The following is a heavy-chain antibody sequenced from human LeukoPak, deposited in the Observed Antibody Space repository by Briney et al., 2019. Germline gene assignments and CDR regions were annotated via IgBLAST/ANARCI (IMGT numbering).Heavy chain of an antibody. CDR1: GFTFSSYS. D-gene: IGHD6-13*01. CDR2: ISSSSSYI. V-gene: IGHV3-21*01. Sequence: PGGSLRLSCAASGFTFSSYSMNWVRQAPGKGLEWVSSISSSSSYIYYADSVKGRFTISRDNAKNSLYLQMNSLRAEDTAVYYCARSDGATYSSSWYKIFDYWGQGTLVTVSS. J-gene: IGHJ4*02. CDR3: ARSDGATYSSSWYKIFDY.